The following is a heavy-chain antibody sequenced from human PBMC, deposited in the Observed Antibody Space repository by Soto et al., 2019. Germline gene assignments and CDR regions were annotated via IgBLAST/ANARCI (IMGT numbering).Heavy chain of an antibody. Sequence: SETLSLTCTVSGGSISGSSYYWGWIRQPPGKGLEWIGSIYYSGSTYYNPSLKSRVTISVDTSKNQFSLKLSSVTAADTAVYYCARRGGYFDWLPEFDYWGQGTLVTVSS. CDR1: GGSISGSSYY. J-gene: IGHJ4*02. V-gene: IGHV4-39*01. D-gene: IGHD3-9*01. CDR3: ARRGGYFDWLPEFDY. CDR2: IYYSGST.